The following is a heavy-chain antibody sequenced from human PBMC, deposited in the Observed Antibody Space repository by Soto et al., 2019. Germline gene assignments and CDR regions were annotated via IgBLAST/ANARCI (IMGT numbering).Heavy chain of an antibody. V-gene: IGHV3-13*01. D-gene: IGHD1-1*01. CDR1: GFTFSGHD. CDR2: IGSSGDT. CDR3: ARASAGLDY. Sequence: EVQMVESGGGLVQPGGSLRLSCAASGFTFSGHDMHWVRQATGKGLEWVSGIGSSGDTYYPDSVKGRFTVSRENATNSLYLQMNSLRVEDTAVYYCARASAGLDYWGQGALVTVSS. J-gene: IGHJ4*02.